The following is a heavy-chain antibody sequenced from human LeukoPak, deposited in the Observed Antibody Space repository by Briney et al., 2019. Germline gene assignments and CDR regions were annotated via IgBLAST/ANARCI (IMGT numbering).Heavy chain of an antibody. CDR3: ARLILGYSYDIDSYYYYMDV. CDR2: IHYSGGIT. V-gene: IGHV4-59*08. Sequence: PSETLSLTCTVSGGSISSYYWSWIRQPPGKGLEWIGYIHYSGGITYYNPSLKSRVTISVDTSKNQFSLSLSSVTAADTAVYYCARLILGYSYDIDSYYYYMDVWGKGTTVTVSS. J-gene: IGHJ6*03. CDR1: GGSISSYY. D-gene: IGHD5-18*01.